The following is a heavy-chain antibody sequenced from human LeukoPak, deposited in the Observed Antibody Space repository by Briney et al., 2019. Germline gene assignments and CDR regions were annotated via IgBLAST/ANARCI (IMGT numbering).Heavy chain of an antibody. J-gene: IGHJ3*02. CDR1: GFTFSSYS. D-gene: IGHD3-10*01. V-gene: IGHV3-21*01. CDR3: ARDWDRGEEGREAFDI. Sequence: GGSLRLSCAASGFTFSSYSMNWVRQAPGKGLEWVSSISSSSSYIYYADSVKGRFTISRDNAKNSLYLQMNSLRAEDTAVYYCARDWDRGEEGREAFDIWGQGTMVTVSS. CDR2: ISSSSSYI.